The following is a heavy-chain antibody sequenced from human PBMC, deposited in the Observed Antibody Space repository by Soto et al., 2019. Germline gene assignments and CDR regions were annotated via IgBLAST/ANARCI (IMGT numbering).Heavy chain of an antibody. CDR3: ARRDRSGFSYWLDT. CDR1: GGSISDGYY. CDR2: ISDSGST. J-gene: IGHJ5*02. D-gene: IGHD3-22*01. V-gene: IGHV4-31*03. Sequence: SETLSLTCTVSGGSISDGYYWSWIRQHPGKGLEWIGSISDSGSTSYNPSLKSRLTISVDTSKNQSSLNLRSVTAADTAVYYCARRDRSGFSYWLDTWGQGTLVTVSS.